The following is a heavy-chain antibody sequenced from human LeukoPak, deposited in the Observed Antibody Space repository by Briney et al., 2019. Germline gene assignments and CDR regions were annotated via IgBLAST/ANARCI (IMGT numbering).Heavy chain of an antibody. V-gene: IGHV1-46*01. CDR1: GYTFTGYY. Sequence: GASVKVSCKASGYTFTGYYMHWVRQAPGQGLEWMGLINPTGGSTGYAQKFQGRVTMTRNTSISTAYMELSSLRSEDTAVYYCARAGGYCGRISCPYYFDYWGQGSLVAVSS. D-gene: IGHD2-15*01. CDR2: INPTGGST. CDR3: ARAGGYCGRISCPYYFDY. J-gene: IGHJ4*02.